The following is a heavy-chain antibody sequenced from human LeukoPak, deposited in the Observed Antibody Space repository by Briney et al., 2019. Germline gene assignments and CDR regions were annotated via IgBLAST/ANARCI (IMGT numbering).Heavy chain of an antibody. CDR3: AKGQYSGSYYVAGDY. D-gene: IGHD1-26*01. J-gene: IGHJ4*02. CDR1: GFTSSSYA. CDR2: ISGSGGST. Sequence: GGSLRLSCAASGFTSSSYAMSWVRQAPGKGLEWVSAISGSGGSTYYADSVKGRFTISRDNSKNTLYLQMNSLRAEDTAVYYCAKGQYSGSYYVAGDYWGQGTLVTVSS. V-gene: IGHV3-23*01.